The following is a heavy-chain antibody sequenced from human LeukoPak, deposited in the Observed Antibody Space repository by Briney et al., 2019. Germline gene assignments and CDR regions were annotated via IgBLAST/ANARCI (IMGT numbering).Heavy chain of an antibody. CDR3: ASGGSSSGWPSIYYYYYMDV. CDR1: GFTVTSNY. Sequence: GGSLRLSCAASGFTVTSNYMSWVRQAPGKGLEWVSVIYGGGSTYYADSVKGRFTISRDNSKNTLYLQMNSLRAEDTAVYYCASGGSSSGWPSIYYYYYMDVWGKGTTVTVSS. D-gene: IGHD6-19*01. V-gene: IGHV3-66*01. J-gene: IGHJ6*03. CDR2: IYGGGST.